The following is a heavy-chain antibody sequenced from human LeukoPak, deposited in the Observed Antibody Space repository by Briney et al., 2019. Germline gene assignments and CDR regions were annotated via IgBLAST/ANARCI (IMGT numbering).Heavy chain of an antibody. CDR3: AREFGHCSGDNCFYFFDS. V-gene: IGHV1/OR15-2*01. D-gene: IGHD2-15*01. J-gene: IGHJ4*02. Sequence: ASVKVSCKASGYTFTDYYLHWVRQAPGQGLEWMGWINTHKGHTNFLQKFQGRVTVTTDISTNTAYMELRRLRSDDTAVYYCAREFGHCSGDNCFYFFDSWGQGSLVIVSS. CDR1: GYTFTDYY. CDR2: INTHKGHT.